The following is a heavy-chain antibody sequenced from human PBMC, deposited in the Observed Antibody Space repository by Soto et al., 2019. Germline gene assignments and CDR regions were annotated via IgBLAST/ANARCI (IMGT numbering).Heavy chain of an antibody. V-gene: IGHV3-30-3*01. D-gene: IGHD3-22*01. Sequence: GGSLRLSCAASGFTFSSYAMHWVRQAPGKGLEWVAVISYDGSNKYYADSVKGRFTISRDNSKNTLYLQMNSLRAEDTAVYYCARTGDSSGYSLDYWGQGTLVTVSS. CDR3: ARTGDSSGYSLDY. J-gene: IGHJ4*02. CDR1: GFTFSSYA. CDR2: ISYDGSNK.